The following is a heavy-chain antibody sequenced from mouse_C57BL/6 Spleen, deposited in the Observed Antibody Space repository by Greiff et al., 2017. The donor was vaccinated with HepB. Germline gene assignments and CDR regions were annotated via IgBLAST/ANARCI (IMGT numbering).Heavy chain of an antibody. V-gene: IGHV1-55*01. Sequence: QVQLQQPGAELVKPGASVKMSCKASGYTFTSYWITWVKQRPGQGLEWIGDIYPGSGSTNYNEKFKSKATLTVDTSSSTAYMQLSSLTSEDSAVYYCARDTYYYGSSYYAMDYCGQGNSVT. CDR2: IYPGSGST. D-gene: IGHD1-1*01. J-gene: IGHJ4*01. CDR1: GYTFTSYW. CDR3: ARDTYYYGSSYYAMDY.